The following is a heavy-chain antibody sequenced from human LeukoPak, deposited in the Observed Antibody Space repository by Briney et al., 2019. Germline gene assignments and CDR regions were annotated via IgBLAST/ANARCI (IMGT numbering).Heavy chain of an antibody. CDR3: ARDPTVTNRFDY. J-gene: IGHJ4*02. V-gene: IGHV3-11*01. Sequence: GGSLRLSCAASGFTFSDHYMSWIRQAPGKGLEWVSYISSGSGTIYYADSVKGRFTISRDNAKNALYLQMNSLRAEDTAVYYCARDPTVTNRFDYWGQGTLITVSS. CDR2: ISSGSGTI. CDR1: GFTFSDHY. D-gene: IGHD4-17*01.